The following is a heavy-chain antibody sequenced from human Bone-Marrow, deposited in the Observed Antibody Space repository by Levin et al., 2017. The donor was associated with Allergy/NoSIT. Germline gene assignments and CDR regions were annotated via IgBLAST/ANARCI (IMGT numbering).Heavy chain of an antibody. D-gene: IGHD2-21*01. V-gene: IGHV3-21*01. J-gene: IGHJ4*02. CDR2: ISRSSSYI. CDR3: AGCGGDCSIFDY. Sequence: PGGSLRLSCAASGFTFSDYSMNWVRQAPGKGLEWVSSISRSSSYIYYADSVKGRFTISRDNAKNSLYLQMNSLRAEDTAVYYCAGCGGDCSIFDYWGQGTLVTVSS. CDR1: GFTFSDYS.